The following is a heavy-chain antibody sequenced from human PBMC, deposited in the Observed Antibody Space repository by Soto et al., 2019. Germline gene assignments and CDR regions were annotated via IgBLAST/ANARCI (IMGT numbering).Heavy chain of an antibody. CDR3: AREKYYYDSSGYYSGGYA. CDR1: GFTFSSYS. J-gene: IGHJ5*02. D-gene: IGHD3-22*01. V-gene: IGHV3-21*01. CDR2: ISSSSSYI. Sequence: GGSLRLSCAASGFTFSSYSMNWVRQAPGKGLEWVSSISSSSSYIYYADSVKGRFTISRDNAKNSLYLQMNSLRAEDTAVYYCAREKYYYDSSGYYSGGYAWGQGTLVTVSS.